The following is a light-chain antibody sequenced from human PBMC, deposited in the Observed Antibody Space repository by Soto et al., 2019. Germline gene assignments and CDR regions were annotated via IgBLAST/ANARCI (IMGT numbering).Light chain of an antibody. CDR3: SSYTSSSTLEGV. CDR1: SSDVGGYNY. J-gene: IGLJ1*01. V-gene: IGLV2-14*01. CDR2: EVS. Sequence: QSALTQPASVSGSPGQSITISCTGTSSDVGGYNYVSWYQQHPGKAPKLMIYEVSNRPSGVSNRFSGSKSGNTASLTISGRHAEDEADYYCSSYTSSSTLEGVFGTGTKLTVL.